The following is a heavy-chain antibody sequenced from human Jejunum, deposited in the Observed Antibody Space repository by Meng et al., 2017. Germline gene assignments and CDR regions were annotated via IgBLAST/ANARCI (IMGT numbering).Heavy chain of an antibody. D-gene: IGHD3-16*01. CDR2: IYYSGAT. CDR1: GASISGADYY. V-gene: IGHV4-30-4*01. CDR3: VREKRRTYYFDY. J-gene: IGHJ4*02. Sequence: QVQLQESGPGLVTPSQTLSLTRTVSGASISGADYYWSWIRQPPGKGLEWIGYIYYSGATYSNPSLKSRATISIDTSKNQFSLRLTSVTAADTAVYYCVREKRRTYYFDYWGQGTLVTVSS.